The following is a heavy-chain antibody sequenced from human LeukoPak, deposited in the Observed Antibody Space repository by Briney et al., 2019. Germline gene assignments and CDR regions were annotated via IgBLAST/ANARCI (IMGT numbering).Heavy chain of an antibody. J-gene: IGHJ4*02. CDR3: ASALATAYYYDSSGYYDRTFDY. CDR1: GFTFSSYS. CDR2: ISSSSSYI. D-gene: IGHD3-22*01. V-gene: IGHV3-21*01. Sequence: GGSLRLSCAASGFTFSSYSMNWVRQAPGKGLEWVSSISSSSSYIYYADSVKGRFTISRDNAKNSLYPQMNSLRAEDTAVYYCASALATAYYYDSSGYYDRTFDYWGQGTLVTVSS.